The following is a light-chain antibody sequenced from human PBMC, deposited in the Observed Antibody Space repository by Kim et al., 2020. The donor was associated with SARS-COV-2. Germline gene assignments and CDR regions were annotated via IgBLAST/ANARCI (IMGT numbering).Light chain of an antibody. CDR3: LQHKNWPLT. Sequence: DIQLTQSPSTLSSSAGGRVTISCRASQSIRNYLAWYQQKPGKAPKRLIYDASSLASGVPARFSGSGSGTDFSLTISSLQPEDFAVYYCLQHKNWPLTFGGGTQLDIK. V-gene: IGKV1-17*01. CDR2: DAS. J-gene: IGKJ5*01. CDR1: QSIRNY.